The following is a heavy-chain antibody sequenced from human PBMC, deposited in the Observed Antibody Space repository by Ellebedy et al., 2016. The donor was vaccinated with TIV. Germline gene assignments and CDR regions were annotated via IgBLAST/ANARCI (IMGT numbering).Heavy chain of an antibody. CDR1: GYTLTELS. J-gene: IGHJ4*02. D-gene: IGHD3-9*01. CDR3: AKGNDILTGFDY. V-gene: IGHV1-24*01. CDR2: FDPEDGET. Sequence: ASVKVSXXVSGYTLTELSMHWVRQAPGKGLEWMGGFDPEDGETIYAQKFQGRVTITRDTSASTAYMELSSLRSEDTAVYYCAKGNDILTGFDYWGQGTLVTVSS.